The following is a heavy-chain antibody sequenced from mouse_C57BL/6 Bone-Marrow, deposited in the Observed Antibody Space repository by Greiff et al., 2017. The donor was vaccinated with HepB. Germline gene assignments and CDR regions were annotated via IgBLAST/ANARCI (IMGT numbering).Heavy chain of an antibody. J-gene: IGHJ4*01. CDR2: IYPGSGNT. Sequence: QVQLKESGAELVRPGASVKLSCKASGYTFTDYYINWVKQRPGQGLEWIARIYPGSGNTYYNEKFKGKATLTAEKSSSTAYMQLSSLTSEDSAVYFCAREGIYYGSSSYYYAMDYWGQGTSVTVSS. CDR1: GYTFTDYY. V-gene: IGHV1-76*01. D-gene: IGHD1-1*01. CDR3: AREGIYYGSSSYYYAMDY.